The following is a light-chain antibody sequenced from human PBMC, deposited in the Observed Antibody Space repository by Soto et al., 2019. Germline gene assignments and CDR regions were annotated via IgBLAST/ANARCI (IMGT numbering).Light chain of an antibody. V-gene: IGLV1-47*01. CDR3: AAWDDSLSAWV. CDR1: SCDFGRNY. Sequence: QYVLTQPPSASATPGQMVIISCSGSSCDFGRNYVHWYQHFPGTAPKLLIYRNDERPSGVPDRFSGSKSGTSASLAISGLRSEDEADYYCAAWDDSLSAWVFGGGTQLTVL. CDR2: RND. J-gene: IGLJ3*02.